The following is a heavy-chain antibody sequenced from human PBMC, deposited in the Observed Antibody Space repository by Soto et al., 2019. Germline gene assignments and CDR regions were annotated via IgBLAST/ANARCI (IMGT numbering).Heavy chain of an antibody. CDR3: ARGMKLERVGFDY. CDR2: IYHSGST. D-gene: IGHD1-1*01. V-gene: IGHV4-38-2*01. Sequence: SETLSLTCAVSGYSISSGYYWGWIRQPPGKGLEWIGSIYHSGSTYYNPSLKSRVTISVDTSKNQFSLKLSSVTAADTAVYYCARGMKLERVGFDYWGQGTLVTVSS. J-gene: IGHJ4*02. CDR1: GYSISSGYY.